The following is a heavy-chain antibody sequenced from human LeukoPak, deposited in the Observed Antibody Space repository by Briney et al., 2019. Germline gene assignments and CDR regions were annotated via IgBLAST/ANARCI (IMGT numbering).Heavy chain of an antibody. CDR3: ASPRSDYYDSSGYYLYFQH. Sequence: PGGSLRLSCAASGLTFSDYYMSWIRQAPGKGLEWDSYISSSSSYTNYADSVKGRFTISRDNAKNSLYLQMNSLRAEDTAVYYCASPRSDYYDSSGYYLYFQHWGQGTLVTVSS. CDR1: GLTFSDYY. D-gene: IGHD3-22*01. V-gene: IGHV3-11*03. J-gene: IGHJ1*01. CDR2: ISSSSSYT.